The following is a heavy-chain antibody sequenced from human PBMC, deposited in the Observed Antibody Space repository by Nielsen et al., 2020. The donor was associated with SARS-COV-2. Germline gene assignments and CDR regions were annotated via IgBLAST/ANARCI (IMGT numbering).Heavy chain of an antibody. J-gene: IGHJ3*01. V-gene: IGHV4-31*03. CDR1: GGSISSGGYY. D-gene: IGHD1-26*01. Sequence: SETLSLTCTVSGGSISSGGYYWSWIRQHPGKGLEWIGYIYYSGSTYYNPSLKSRVTISVDTSKNQFSLKLSSVTAADTAVYYCAREEQADAFDLWGQGTMVTVSS. CDR2: IYYSGST. CDR3: AREEQADAFDL.